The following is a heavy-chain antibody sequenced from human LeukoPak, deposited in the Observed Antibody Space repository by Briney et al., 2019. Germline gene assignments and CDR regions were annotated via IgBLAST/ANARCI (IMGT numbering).Heavy chain of an antibody. D-gene: IGHD5-18*01. Sequence: SETLSLTCTVSGGSISSSSYYWGWLRQPPGKGLEWIGSIYYSGSTYYNPSLKSRVTISVDTSKNQFSLKLSSVTAADTAVYYCARHSAAMAFDYWGQGTLVTVSS. CDR1: GGSISSSSYY. CDR3: ARHSAAMAFDY. V-gene: IGHV4-39*01. J-gene: IGHJ4*02. CDR2: IYYSGST.